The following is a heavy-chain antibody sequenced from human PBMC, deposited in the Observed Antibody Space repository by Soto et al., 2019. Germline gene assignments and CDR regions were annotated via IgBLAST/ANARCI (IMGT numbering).Heavy chain of an antibody. V-gene: IGHV3-7*03. CDR3: ARVLLYSAAGRGWFDP. Sequence: EVQLVESGGGLVQPGGSLRLSCAASGFTFSKFWMSWVRQAPGKGLEWVANIKHDGSQKYYLDSVKGRFTISRDNAKNSLYLQMNSLRAEDTAVYYCARVLLYSAAGRGWFDPWGQGTLVTASS. CDR1: GFTFSKFW. CDR2: IKHDGSQK. D-gene: IGHD2-2*02. J-gene: IGHJ5*02.